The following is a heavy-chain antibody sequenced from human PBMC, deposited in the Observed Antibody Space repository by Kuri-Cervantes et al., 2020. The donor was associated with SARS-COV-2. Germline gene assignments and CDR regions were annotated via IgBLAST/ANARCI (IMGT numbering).Heavy chain of an antibody. J-gene: IGHJ4*02. V-gene: IGHV1-2*02. CDR3: ARDWLRGVINY. CDR2: INPNSGGT. Sequence: ASVKVSCKASGYTFTGYYMHWVRQAPGQGLEWMGWINPNSGGTNYAQRFQGRVTMTRDTSISTAYMALSRLRSDDTAVYYCARDWLRGVINYWGQGTLGTVSS. D-gene: IGHD3-10*01. CDR1: GYTFTGYY.